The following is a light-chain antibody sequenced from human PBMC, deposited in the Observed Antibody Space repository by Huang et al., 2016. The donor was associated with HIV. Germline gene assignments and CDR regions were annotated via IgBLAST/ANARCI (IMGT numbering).Light chain of an antibody. CDR1: QSIKSN. CDR2: GAS. V-gene: IGKV3-15*01. J-gene: IGKJ1*01. Sequence: IVMTQSPVTLSVSPGERAALSCMAGQSIKSNLAWYQQKPGQAPRLLIYGASTRATGVPARFSGSGSGTEFTLTINNLQSDDFAVYYCQQYDYWPPVTFGQGTKV. CDR3: QQYDYWPPVT.